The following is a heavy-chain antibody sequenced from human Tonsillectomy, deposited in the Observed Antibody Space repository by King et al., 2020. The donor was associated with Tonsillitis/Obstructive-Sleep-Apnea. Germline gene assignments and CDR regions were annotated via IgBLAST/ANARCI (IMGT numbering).Heavy chain of an antibody. J-gene: IGHJ4*02. CDR3: ARREVGSSGMFDY. V-gene: IGHV5-51*01. CDR1: GYSFTSYW. Sequence: QLVQSGAEVKKPGESLKISCKGSGYSFTSYWIDWVRQMPGKGLEWMGVIYPGDADTRYSPSFQGQVTILADNSISTAYLQWSSLKASDTAMYYCARREVGSSGMFDYWGQGTLVTVSS. D-gene: IGHD6-19*01. CDR2: IYPGDADT.